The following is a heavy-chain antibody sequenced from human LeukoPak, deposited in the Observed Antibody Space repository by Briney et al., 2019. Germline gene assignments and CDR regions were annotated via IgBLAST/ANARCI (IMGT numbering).Heavy chain of an antibody. CDR1: SGSFSGYY. Sequence: SETLSLTCAVYSGSFSGYYWSWIRQPPGKGLEWIGEINHSGNTNYNPSLKSRVTISVDTSKNQFSLKLSSVTAADTAVYYCARRLRWYNWFDPWGQGTLVTVSS. CDR3: ARRLRWYNWFDP. D-gene: IGHD4-23*01. CDR2: INHSGNT. J-gene: IGHJ5*02. V-gene: IGHV4-34*01.